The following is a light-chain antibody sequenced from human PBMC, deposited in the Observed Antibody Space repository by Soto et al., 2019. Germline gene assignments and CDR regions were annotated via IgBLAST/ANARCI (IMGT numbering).Light chain of an antibody. J-gene: IGKJ3*01. CDR2: GAS. CDR3: QQYNDWPPLFT. Sequence: EIVVTQSPATLSVSPGARATLSCRASQTIGNNLAWYQQKPGQAPRLLIYGASTMATGIPARFSGGGSGTEFTLTISSLQSEDFAVYYCQQYNDWPPLFTFGPGTKVDFK. V-gene: IGKV3-15*01. CDR1: QTIGNN.